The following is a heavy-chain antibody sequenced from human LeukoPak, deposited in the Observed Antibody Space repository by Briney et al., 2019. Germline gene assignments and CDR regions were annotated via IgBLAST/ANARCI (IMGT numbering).Heavy chain of an antibody. V-gene: IGHV3-20*04. CDR3: ASDRRSDSSGYAFDI. CDR1: GFTFSSYA. CDR2: INWNGDNT. D-gene: IGHD3-22*01. J-gene: IGHJ3*02. Sequence: GGTLRLSCAASGFTFSSYAMSWVRQAPGKGLEWVSGINWNGDNTVYADSVKGRFTISRDNAKNSLYLQMNSLGAEDTAFYYCASDRRSDSSGYAFDIWGQGTMVTVSS.